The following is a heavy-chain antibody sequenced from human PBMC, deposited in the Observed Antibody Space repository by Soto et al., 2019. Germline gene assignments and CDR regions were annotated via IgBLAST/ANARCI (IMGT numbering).Heavy chain of an antibody. CDR2: AKSQIDGGTT. CDR3: ATGSARFDF. CDR1: GFTFTDAW. D-gene: IGHD6-6*01. V-gene: IGHV3-15*01. J-gene: IGHJ5*01. Sequence: EVQLVESGGGSVNPGGSVRLSCAASGFTFTDAWMNWVRQVPGEGLEWVGHAKSQIDGGTTDSAAALDGRVTISRDDSKNMVYLQMNRLRTDDTAVYYCATGSARFDFWGQGTLVTVSS.